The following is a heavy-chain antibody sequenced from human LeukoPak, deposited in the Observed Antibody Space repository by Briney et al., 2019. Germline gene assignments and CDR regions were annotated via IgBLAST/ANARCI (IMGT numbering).Heavy chain of an antibody. CDR2: INPNSGGT. D-gene: IGHD5-18*01. Sequence: ASVKVSCKASGYTFTGYYMHWVRQAPGQGLEWMGWINPNSGGTNYAQKLQGRVTMTTDTSTSTVYMELSSLRSEDTAVYYCARASDGVVPGYSYGWKVGYYYYMDVWGKGTTVTVSS. CDR3: ARASDGVVPGYSYGWKVGYYYYMDV. J-gene: IGHJ6*03. V-gene: IGHV1-2*02. CDR1: GYTFTGYY.